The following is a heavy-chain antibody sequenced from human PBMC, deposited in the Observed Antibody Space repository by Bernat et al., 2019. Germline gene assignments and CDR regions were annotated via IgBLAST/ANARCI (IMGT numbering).Heavy chain of an antibody. D-gene: IGHD4-17*01. J-gene: IGHJ3*02. V-gene: IGHV3-64D*06. CDR3: VMASSDYPRDFDI. Sequence: EVQLVESGGGLVQPGGSLRLSCSASGFTFSSYAMHWVRQAPGKGLEYVSAISSNGGSTYYADSVKGRFTIYRDNSKNTLYLQMSSLRAEDTAVYYCVMASSDYPRDFDIWGQGTMVTVSS. CDR1: GFTFSSYA. CDR2: ISSNGGST.